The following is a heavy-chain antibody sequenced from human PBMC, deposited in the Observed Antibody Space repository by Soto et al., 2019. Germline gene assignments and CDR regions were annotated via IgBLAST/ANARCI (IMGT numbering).Heavy chain of an antibody. D-gene: IGHD3-10*01. CDR3: ARGMVMVRGGISYYFDY. J-gene: IGHJ4*02. CDR2: INHSGST. V-gene: IGHV4-34*01. CDR1: GGSFSCYY. Sequence: PSETLSLTCAVYGGSFSCYYWSGSREPPGKGLEWIGEINHSGSTNYNPSLKSRVTISVDTSKNQFSLKLSSVTAADTAVYYCARGMVMVRGGISYYFDYWGQGTLVTVSS.